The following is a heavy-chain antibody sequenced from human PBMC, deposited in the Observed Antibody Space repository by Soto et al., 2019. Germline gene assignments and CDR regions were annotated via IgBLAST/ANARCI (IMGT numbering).Heavy chain of an antibody. J-gene: IGHJ4*02. CDR2: INHSGST. D-gene: IGHD4-17*01. Sequence: SETLSLTCAVYGGSFSGYYWSWIRQPPGKGLEWIGYINHSGSTNYNPSLKSRVTISVDTSKNQFSLKLSSVTAADTAVYYCARDDYGDRFDYWGQGTLVTVSS. V-gene: IGHV4-34*01. CDR1: GGSFSGYY. CDR3: ARDDYGDRFDY.